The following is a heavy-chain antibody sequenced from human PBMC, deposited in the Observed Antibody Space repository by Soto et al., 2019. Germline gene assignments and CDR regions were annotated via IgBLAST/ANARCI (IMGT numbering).Heavy chain of an antibody. Sequence: GESLKISFKGSGYSFTSYLISWVRQMPVKGLEWMGRIDPSDSYTNYSPSFQGHVTISADKSISTAYLQWSSLKASDTAMYYCARSTFSSGKGYLGQRTLVAVSS. CDR1: GYSFTSYL. CDR2: IDPSDSYT. CDR3: ARSTFSSGKGY. D-gene: IGHD6-25*01. V-gene: IGHV5-10-1*01. J-gene: IGHJ4*02.